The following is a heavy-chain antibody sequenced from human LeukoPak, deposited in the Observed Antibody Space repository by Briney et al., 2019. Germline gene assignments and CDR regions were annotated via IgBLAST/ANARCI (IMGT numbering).Heavy chain of an antibody. CDR2: IYPGDSDT. V-gene: IGHV5-51*01. CDR1: GYTFTTHW. Sequence: GESLKISCKASGYTFTTHWIGWVRQMPGKGLEWMGIIYPGDSDTRYSPSFQGQVTISADKSITTASLQWSSLKASDTAMYYCARQGLGSVVVPAVDYWGQGTLVTVSS. D-gene: IGHD2-2*01. J-gene: IGHJ4*02. CDR3: ARQGLGSVVVPAVDY.